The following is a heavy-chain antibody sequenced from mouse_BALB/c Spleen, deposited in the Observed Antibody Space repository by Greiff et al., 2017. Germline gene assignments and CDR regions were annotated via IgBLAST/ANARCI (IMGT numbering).Heavy chain of an antibody. CDR2: INPYNGGT. V-gene: IGHV1-18*01. CDR3: ARDDTVGPHDY. J-gene: IGHJ2*01. Sequence: EVKLLESGPELVKPGASMTISCKASGYSFTGYTMNWVKQSHGKNLEWIGLINPYNGGTSYNQKFKGKATLTVEKSSSTAYMELLSLTSEDSAVYYCARDDTVGPHDYWGQGTTLTVSS. D-gene: IGHD1-1*01. CDR1: GYSFTGYT.